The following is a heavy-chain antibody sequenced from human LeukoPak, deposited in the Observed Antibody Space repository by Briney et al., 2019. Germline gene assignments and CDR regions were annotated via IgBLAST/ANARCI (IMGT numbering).Heavy chain of an antibody. CDR1: GFTFSSYA. Sequence: GGSLRLSCAASGFTFSSYAMSWVRQAPGKGLEWVSAISGSGGSTYYADSVKGRFTISRDNSKNTLYLQMNSLRAEDTAVYYCAKEAYNSWSGDNWFDPWGQGTLVTVSS. CDR3: AKEAYNSWSGDNWFDP. J-gene: IGHJ5*02. CDR2: ISGSGGST. D-gene: IGHD3-3*01. V-gene: IGHV3-23*01.